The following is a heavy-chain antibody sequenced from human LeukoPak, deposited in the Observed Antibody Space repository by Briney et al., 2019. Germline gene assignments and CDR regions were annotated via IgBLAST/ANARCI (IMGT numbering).Heavy chain of an antibody. CDR1: GFTFSSYR. CDR2: IDRDGSRI. D-gene: IGHD4-23*01. V-gene: IGHV3-74*01. Sequence: GGSLRLSCAVSGFTFSSYRMHWVRQAPGKGLVWVSRIDRDGSRINYADSVKGRFTISRDNGKNTLFLQMNSLRAEDAAVYYCVRGNDYGGPHYWGQGTLVTVSS. J-gene: IGHJ4*02. CDR3: VRGNDYGGPHY.